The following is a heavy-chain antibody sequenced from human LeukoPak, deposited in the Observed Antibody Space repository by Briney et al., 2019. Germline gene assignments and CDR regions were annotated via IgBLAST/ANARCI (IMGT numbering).Heavy chain of an antibody. D-gene: IGHD6-6*01. CDR3: ARAMSIAARLQTIFDY. J-gene: IGHJ4*02. CDR2: ISYSGST. Sequence: SETLSLTCTVSGVSISSSSYYWGWIRQPPGKGLEWIASISYSGSTYYNPSLKSRVTISVGTSKNQFSLNLTSVTAADTAVYYCARAMSIAARLQTIFDYWGQGTLVTVSS. CDR1: GVSISSSSYY. V-gene: IGHV4-39*07.